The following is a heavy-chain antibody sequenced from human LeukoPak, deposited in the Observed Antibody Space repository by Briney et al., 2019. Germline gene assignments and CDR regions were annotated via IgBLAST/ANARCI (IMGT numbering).Heavy chain of an antibody. CDR1: GYTFTSYY. Sequence: ASVKVSCKASGYTFTSYYMHWVRQAPGQGLEWMGIINPSGGSTSYAQKFQGRVTMTRDTSTSTVYMELSSLRSEDTAVYYCARVDPTGTSTYYSDYWGQGTLVTVSS. CDR2: INPSGGST. V-gene: IGHV1-46*01. D-gene: IGHD2-2*01. J-gene: IGHJ4*02. CDR3: ARVDPTGTSTYYSDY.